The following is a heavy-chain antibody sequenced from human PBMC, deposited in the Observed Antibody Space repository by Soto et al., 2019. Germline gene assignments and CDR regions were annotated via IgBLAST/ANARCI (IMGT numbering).Heavy chain of an antibody. V-gene: IGHV3-23*01. D-gene: IGHD3-22*01. CDR1: GFTFSSYA. CDR3: ARDISYYASSGYSHKGMDV. J-gene: IGHJ6*02. Sequence: GGSLRLSCAASGFTFSSYAMSWVRQAPGKGLEWVSAISGSGGSTYYADSVKGRFTISRDNSKNTLYLQMNSLRAEDTAVYYCARDISYYASSGYSHKGMDVWGQGTTVTVSS. CDR2: ISGSGGST.